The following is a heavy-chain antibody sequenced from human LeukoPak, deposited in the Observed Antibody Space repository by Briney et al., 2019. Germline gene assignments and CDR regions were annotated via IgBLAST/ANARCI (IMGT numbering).Heavy chain of an antibody. CDR3: AKRGAVAGDIDY. J-gene: IGHJ4*02. V-gene: IGHV3-23*01. Sequence: GGSLRLSCTTSGFTFNNYAMSWVRQAPGKGLEWVSTISGSGGTTYYAASVKGRFTISRDSSKNTVCLQMNSLRAVDTAIYYCAKRGAVAGDIDYWGQGTLVTVSS. D-gene: IGHD6-19*01. CDR1: GFTFNNYA. CDR2: ISGSGGTT.